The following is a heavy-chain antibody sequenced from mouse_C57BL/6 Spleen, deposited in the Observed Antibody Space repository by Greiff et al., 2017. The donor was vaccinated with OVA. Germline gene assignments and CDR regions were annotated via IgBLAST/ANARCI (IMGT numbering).Heavy chain of an antibody. Sequence: QVQLQQPGAELVMPGASVKLSCKASGYTFTSYWMHWVKQRPGQGLEWIGEIDPSDSYTNYNQKFKGKSTLTVDKFSSTAYMQLSSLTSEDSAVYYCARKGSSGYEGDYWGQGTTLTVSS. J-gene: IGHJ2*01. CDR2: IDPSDSYT. V-gene: IGHV1-69*01. D-gene: IGHD3-2*02. CDR1: GYTFTSYW. CDR3: ARKGSSGYEGDY.